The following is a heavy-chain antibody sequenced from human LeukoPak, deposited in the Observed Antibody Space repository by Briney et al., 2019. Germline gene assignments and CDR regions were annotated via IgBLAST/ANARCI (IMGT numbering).Heavy chain of an antibody. D-gene: IGHD3-22*01. Sequence: SETLSLTCTVSGGSISSSSYYWGWIRQPPGKRLEWIGSIYYSGSTYHNPSLKSRVTISVDTSKNQFSLKLSSVTAADTAVYYCASLMIATTSVGGDYFDYWGQGTLVTVSS. V-gene: IGHV4-39*01. CDR2: IYYSGST. CDR1: GGSISSSSYY. CDR3: ASLMIATTSVGGDYFDY. J-gene: IGHJ4*02.